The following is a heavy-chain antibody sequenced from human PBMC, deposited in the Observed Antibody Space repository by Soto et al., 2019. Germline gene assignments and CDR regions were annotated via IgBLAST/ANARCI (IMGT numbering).Heavy chain of an antibody. CDR3: ARRYGRNFDY. CDR2: IYYSGST. Sequence: SETLSLTCTVSGGSITSSSYYWGWIRQPPGKGLEWIGSIYYSGSTYYNPSLRSRVTISVDTSKNQFSLKLSSVTAADTAVYICARRYGRNFDYWGQGTLVTVSS. CDR1: GGSITSSSYY. J-gene: IGHJ4*02. D-gene: IGHD3-16*01. V-gene: IGHV4-39*07.